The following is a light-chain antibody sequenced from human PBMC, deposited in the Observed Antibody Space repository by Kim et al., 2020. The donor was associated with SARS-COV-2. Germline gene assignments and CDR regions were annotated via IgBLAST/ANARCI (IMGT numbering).Light chain of an antibody. J-gene: IGLJ3*02. CDR2: LNSDGSH. CDR3: QTWGTGIPV. CDR1: SGHSSYA. Sequence: AVKRTCPLSSGHSSYAIAWHQQQPEKGPRYLMKLNSDGSHSKGDGIPDRFSGSSSGAERYLTISSLQSEDEADYYCQTWGTGIPVFGGGTKLTVL. V-gene: IGLV4-69*01.